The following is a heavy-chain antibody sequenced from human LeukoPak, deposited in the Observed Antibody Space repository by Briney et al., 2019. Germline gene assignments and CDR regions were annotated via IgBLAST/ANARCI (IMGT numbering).Heavy chain of an antibody. Sequence: SEILSLTCGVYGGSFSGYYWNWIRQSPGKGLEWIGEINHSGSTNYNPSLKIRVTMSVDTSQKQFSLRLMSVRAADTAVYYCARGRYLTTLGGAAAGFLDYWGQGTVVTVSS. CDR3: ARGRYLTTLGGAAAGFLDY. J-gene: IGHJ4*02. CDR1: GGSFSGYY. CDR2: INHSGST. D-gene: IGHD6-13*01. V-gene: IGHV4-34*01.